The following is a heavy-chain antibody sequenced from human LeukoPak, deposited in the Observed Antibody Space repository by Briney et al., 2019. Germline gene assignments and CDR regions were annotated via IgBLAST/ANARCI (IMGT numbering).Heavy chain of an antibody. D-gene: IGHD3-10*01. J-gene: IGHJ5*02. CDR2: INSDGSST. CDR3: ARDRVLLWFGDSNYNWFDP. V-gene: IGHV3-74*01. Sequence: PGGSLRLSCAASGFTFSSYWMHWVRHAPGKGLVWVSRINSDGSSTSYADSVKGRFTISRDNATNTLYLQMNSLRAEDTAVYYCARDRVLLWFGDSNYNWFDPWGQGTLVTVSS. CDR1: GFTFSSYW.